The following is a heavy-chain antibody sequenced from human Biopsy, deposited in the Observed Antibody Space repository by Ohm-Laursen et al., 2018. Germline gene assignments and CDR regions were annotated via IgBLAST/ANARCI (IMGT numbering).Heavy chain of an antibody. CDR3: ARGSSYGYDFDY. D-gene: IGHD5-18*01. J-gene: IGHJ4*02. Sequence: SETLSFTCIVSGDSVSSGSFYWTWIRQPPGQGLEYIGYIYYSGSTNFNPSLKSRVTISVDTSKNQFSLKLSFVTAADTAVYFCARGSSYGYDFDYWGQGTLVAVSS. CDR2: IYYSGST. CDR1: GDSVSSGSFY. V-gene: IGHV4-61*01.